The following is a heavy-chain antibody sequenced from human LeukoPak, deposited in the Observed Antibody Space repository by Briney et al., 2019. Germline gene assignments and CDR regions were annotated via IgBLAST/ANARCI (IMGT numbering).Heavy chain of an antibody. J-gene: IGHJ5*02. CDR2: INHSGSI. D-gene: IGHD3-22*01. CDR1: VGSFSGYY. V-gene: IGHV4-34*01. CDR3: GRVHYYDRSWWFDP. Sequence: SETLSLTCAVYVGSFSGYYWTWIRQPPGKGLEWIGEINHSGSINYTPSLKSRVTISVDTSKNQFSLKLSPVTAADTAVYYCGRVHYYDRSWWFDPWGRGTLVTVSS.